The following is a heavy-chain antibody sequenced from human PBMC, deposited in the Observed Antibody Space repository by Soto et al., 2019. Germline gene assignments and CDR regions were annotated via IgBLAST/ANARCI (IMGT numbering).Heavy chain of an antibody. CDR2: IYHSGTT. Sequence: PSETLSLTCAVSGGSISSGGYSWSWIRQPPGKGLEWIGYIYHSGTTYNNPSLKSRVTISVDTSKNQFSLNLRSVTAADTAVYYCARSFYDILTGYYGYYYGMDIWGQGTTVTVSS. D-gene: IGHD3-9*01. J-gene: IGHJ6*02. V-gene: IGHV4-30-2*01. CDR3: ARSFYDILTGYYGYYYGMDI. CDR1: GGSISSGGYS.